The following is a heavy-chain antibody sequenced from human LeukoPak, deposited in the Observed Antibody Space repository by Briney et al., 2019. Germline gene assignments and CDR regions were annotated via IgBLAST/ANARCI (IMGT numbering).Heavy chain of an antibody. J-gene: IGHJ4*02. CDR3: ARDYYGSGSYYRSYY. CDR2: IIPIFGTA. Sequence: SVTVSCKASGGTFSSYAISWVRQAPGQGLEWMGGIIPIFGTANYAQKFQGRVTITTDESTSTAYMELSSLRSEDTAVYYCARDYYGSGSYYRSYYWGQGTLVTVSS. CDR1: GGTFSSYA. D-gene: IGHD3-10*01. V-gene: IGHV1-69*05.